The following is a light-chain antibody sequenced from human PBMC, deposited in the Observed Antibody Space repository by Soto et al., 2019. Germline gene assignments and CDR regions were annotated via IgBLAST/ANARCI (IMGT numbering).Light chain of an antibody. J-gene: IGKJ3*01. CDR2: GAS. V-gene: IGKV3-15*01. Sequence: EIVMTQSPATLSVSPGERATLSCRASQSVGSNLAWYQQKPGQAPRLLIYGASSRPTGIPARFSGSESGTEFTLTISSLQSEDFAVYYCQQYNNWPLTVGPGTKVDIK. CDR1: QSVGSN. CDR3: QQYNNWPLT.